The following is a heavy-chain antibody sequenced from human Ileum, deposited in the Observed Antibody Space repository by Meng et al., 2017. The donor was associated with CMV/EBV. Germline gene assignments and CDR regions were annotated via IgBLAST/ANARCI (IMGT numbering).Heavy chain of an antibody. CDR1: GFTFSSYS. V-gene: IGHV3-23*01. Sequence: GGSLRLSCAASGFTFSSYSMIWVRQGPGRGLEWVSVIDRSGGNIHYADSVKGRSTISRDNSENTLHLQMNSLRAEDTAIYYCAIYVRTGSDSDYWSQGTLVTVSS. J-gene: IGHJ4*02. CDR2: IDRSGGNI. CDR3: AIYVRTGSDSDY. D-gene: IGHD3-16*01.